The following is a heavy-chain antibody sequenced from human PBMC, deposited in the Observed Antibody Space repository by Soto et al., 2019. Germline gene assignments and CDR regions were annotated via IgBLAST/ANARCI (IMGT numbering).Heavy chain of an antibody. V-gene: IGHV4-59*01. CDR3: ARRYGYAFDS. J-gene: IGHJ3*02. D-gene: IGHD4-17*01. Sequence: QVQLQESGPGLVKPSETLSLTCTVSGGSISSYYWSWIRQPPGKGLEWIGYIYYSGSTNYNPSLKSRVTISVDTAKNQFSLKLSSVTAADTAGYYCARRYGYAFDSWGQGTMVTVSS. CDR1: GGSISSYY. CDR2: IYYSGST.